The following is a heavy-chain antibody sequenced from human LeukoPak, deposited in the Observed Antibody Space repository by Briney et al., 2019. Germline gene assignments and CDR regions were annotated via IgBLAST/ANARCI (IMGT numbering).Heavy chain of an antibody. D-gene: IGHD3-10*01. Sequence: SETLSLTCAVYGGSFSGYYSSWIRQPPGKGLEWIGEINHSGSTNYNPSLKSRVTISVDTSKNQFSLKLSSVTAADTAVYYCARGGYYYGSGSYYTDYWGQGTLVTVSS. J-gene: IGHJ4*02. CDR2: INHSGST. V-gene: IGHV4-34*01. CDR1: GGSFSGYY. CDR3: ARGGYYYGSGSYYTDY.